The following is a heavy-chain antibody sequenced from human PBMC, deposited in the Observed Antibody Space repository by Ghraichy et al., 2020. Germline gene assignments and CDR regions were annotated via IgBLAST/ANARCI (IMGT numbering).Heavy chain of an antibody. J-gene: IGHJ4*02. D-gene: IGHD6-25*01. CDR3: ARRLSSGCEY. V-gene: IGHV3-7*04. Sequence: GESLRLSCAVSGFTFSNYWMSWVRQAPGKGLQWVANINQDGTLVYYVDSVEGRFTISRDNAKNSLYLHMNALSAEDAAVYYCARRLSSGCEYWGQGTLVTVSS. CDR1: GFTFSNYW. CDR2: INQDGTLV.